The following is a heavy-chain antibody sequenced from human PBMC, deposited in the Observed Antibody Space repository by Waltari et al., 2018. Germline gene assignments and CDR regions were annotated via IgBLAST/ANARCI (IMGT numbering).Heavy chain of an antibody. D-gene: IGHD2-21*02. CDR2: IYYTGST. CDR1: VGSIIGFY. J-gene: IGHJ5*02. Sequence: QVQMPESGAGLLKPSETLYLICNVSVGSIIGFYWSWVRQPPGKGLDWIGYIYYTGSTNFNPSLKSRVTMSVDTSKNQFSLKLSSVTAADTAFYYCARGGGGDWEWFDPWGQGTLVTVSS. V-gene: IGHV4-59*01. CDR3: ARGGGGDWEWFDP.